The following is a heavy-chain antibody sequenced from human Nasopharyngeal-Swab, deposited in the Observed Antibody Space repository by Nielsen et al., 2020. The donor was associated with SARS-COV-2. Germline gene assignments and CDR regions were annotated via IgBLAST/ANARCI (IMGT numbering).Heavy chain of an antibody. V-gene: IGHV1-24*01. CDR1: GYTLTELS. CDR2: FDPEDGET. D-gene: IGHD3-3*01. J-gene: IGHJ4*02. CDR3: ATDPAIFGVVNFDY. Sequence: ASVKVSCKVSGYTLTELSMHWLRQALGKGLEWMGGFDPEDGETIYAQKFQDRLTMTEDTSTDTAYMELSSLRSEDTAVYYCATDPAIFGVVNFDYWGQGTLVTVSS.